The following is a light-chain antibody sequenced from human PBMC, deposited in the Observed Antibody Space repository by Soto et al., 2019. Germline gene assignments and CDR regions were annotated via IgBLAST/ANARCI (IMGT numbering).Light chain of an antibody. CDR3: QQRSNWPT. CDR1: HSVSSY. CDR2: DAS. Sequence: EIVLTQSPCTLSLSPGERATLSFSAIHSVSSYLAWYQHKPGQAPRLLIYDASNRATGIPARFSGSGSGTDFTITISSLEPEDFAVYYCQQRSNWPTFGQGTRLEIK. V-gene: IGKV3-11*01. J-gene: IGKJ5*01.